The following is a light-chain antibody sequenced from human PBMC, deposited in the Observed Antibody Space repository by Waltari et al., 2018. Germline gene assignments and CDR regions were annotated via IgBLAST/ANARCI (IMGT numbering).Light chain of an antibody. V-gene: IGKV3-20*01. J-gene: IGKJ1*01. CDR3: QHYVRLPAT. CDR1: QSVSRA. Sequence: EIVLTQSPGTLSLSPGERVTLPCRASQSVSRALAWYQQQPGQAPRLLMYGASSRATGISDSFSGSGSGTDFSLTISRLDPEDFSVYYCQHYVRLPATFGQGTKVEIK. CDR2: GAS.